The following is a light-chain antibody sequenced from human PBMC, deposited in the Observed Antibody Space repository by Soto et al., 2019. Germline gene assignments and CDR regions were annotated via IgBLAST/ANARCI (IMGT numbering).Light chain of an antibody. V-gene: IGKV3-11*01. CDR2: DAS. J-gene: IGKJ4*01. Sequence: EIVLTQSLATLSLSPGERATLSCRASQSVSSYLAWYQHKPGQAPRLLIYDASNRATGIPARFSGSGSGTDFTLTISSLEPEDCAVYYCQQRSNWPPLTFGGGTKVEIK. CDR1: QSVSSY. CDR3: QQRSNWPPLT.